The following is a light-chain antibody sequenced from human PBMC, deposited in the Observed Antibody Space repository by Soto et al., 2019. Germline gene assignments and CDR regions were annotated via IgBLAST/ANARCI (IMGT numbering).Light chain of an antibody. CDR2: KAS. CDR1: QSISSW. J-gene: IGKJ2*01. CDR3: QQYNRYSYT. V-gene: IGKV1-5*03. Sequence: DIQMTQSPSTLSASVGDRVTITCRASQSISSWLAWYQQKPGKAPKLLIYKASSLESGVPSRFSGRGSGTEFTLTISSLQPDDFTTYYCQQYNRYSYTFGQGTKV.